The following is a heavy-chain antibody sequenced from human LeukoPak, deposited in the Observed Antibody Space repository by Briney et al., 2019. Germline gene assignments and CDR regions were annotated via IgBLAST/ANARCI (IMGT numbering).Heavy chain of an antibody. V-gene: IGHV4-34*01. D-gene: IGHD3-22*01. J-gene: IGHJ4*02. CDR1: DGSFSDYN. Sequence: PSETLSLTCAAYDGSFSDYNWSWIRQAPGKGLQWIGEIHHSGGTNYSPSLKRRVTLSVDTSKNQLSLKLSSVTAADTAVYYCVRNGYDSSGYHFSSDSRGRGTLVTVSS. CDR3: VRNGYDSSGYHFSSDS. CDR2: IHHSGGT.